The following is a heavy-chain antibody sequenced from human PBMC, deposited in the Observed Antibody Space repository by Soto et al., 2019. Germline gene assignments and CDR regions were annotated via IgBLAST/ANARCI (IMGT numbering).Heavy chain of an antibody. J-gene: IGHJ4*02. D-gene: IGHD3-22*01. CDR1: CRSISRGGYY. CDR2: ISYSGST. Sequence: SETLSLTCTVSCRSISRGGYYWSWIRQHPGKGLELIGYISYSGSTYYNPSLESRVTISVDTSKNQFSLKLSSVTAAGTAVYYCARDALSRDSIWGQGTLVTVSS. CDR3: ARDALSRDSI. V-gene: IGHV4-31*03.